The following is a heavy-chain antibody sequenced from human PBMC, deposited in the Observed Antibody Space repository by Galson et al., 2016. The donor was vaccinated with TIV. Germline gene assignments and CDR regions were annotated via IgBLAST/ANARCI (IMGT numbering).Heavy chain of an antibody. J-gene: IGHJ4*02. V-gene: IGHV1-46*01. D-gene: IGHD2-21*02. CDR3: ASTQSCGGDCYYFDY. Sequence: SVKVSCKASGYPVTTHYMHWVRQGPGQGLEWMGIINPSGGGTTYAQNFQGRLIMTGDTSTSTVYMELSSLRSEDTAVYYCASTQSCGGDCYYFDYWGQGALVTVSS. CDR2: INPSGGGT. CDR1: GYPVTTHY.